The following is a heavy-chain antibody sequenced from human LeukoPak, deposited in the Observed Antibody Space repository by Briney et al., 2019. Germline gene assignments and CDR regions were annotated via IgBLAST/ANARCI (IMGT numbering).Heavy chain of an antibody. V-gene: IGHV3-48*03. J-gene: IGHJ6*03. CDR2: IGSSGSTI. CDR3: ARVYVEMLYGSRYYYMDV. CDR1: GYTFSTYE. D-gene: IGHD2-8*01. Sequence: GGSLRLSCAGSGYTFSTYEMNWVRQAPGKGLEWVSYIGSSGSTIYYADSAKGRFTISRDNAKTALHLQMNSLRAEDTAVYYCARVYVEMLYGSRYYYMDVWGKGTTVTVSS.